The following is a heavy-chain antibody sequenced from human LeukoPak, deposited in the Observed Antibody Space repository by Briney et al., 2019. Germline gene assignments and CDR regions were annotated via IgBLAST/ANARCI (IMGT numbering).Heavy chain of an antibody. V-gene: IGHV1-2*06. CDR2: SNRNSGDT. CDR3: ANAPSGWYMGEDYFQH. D-gene: IGHD6-19*01. Sequence: ASVKVSCKSAEYTLTVHHIHWVRQAPGQGLEWVGRSNRNSGDTNYAQRFQGRVSMTWDRSISTAYMELTSLRSDETAVYYCANAPSGWYMGEDYFQHWGKGTLVTVSS. J-gene: IGHJ1*01. CDR1: EYTLTVHH.